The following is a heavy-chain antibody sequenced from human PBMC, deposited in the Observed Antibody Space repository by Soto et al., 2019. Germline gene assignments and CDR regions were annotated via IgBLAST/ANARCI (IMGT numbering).Heavy chain of an antibody. D-gene: IGHD3-22*01. V-gene: IGHV4-31*03. CDR1: GGSISDGYY. J-gene: IGHJ5*02. CDR3: ARRDRSGFSYWLDT. Sequence: TLSLTCTVSGGSISDGYYWTWIRQHPGKGLEWIGSVSDSGSTSYNTSLKSRLTISVDTSKNQFSLNLRSVTAADTAVYYCARRDRSGFSYWLDTWGQGALVTVSS. CDR2: VSDSGST.